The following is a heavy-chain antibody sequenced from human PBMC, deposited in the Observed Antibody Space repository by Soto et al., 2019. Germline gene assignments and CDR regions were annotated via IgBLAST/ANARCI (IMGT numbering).Heavy chain of an antibody. Sequence: GGSLRLSCAASGFSVNGNYIGWVRRAPGKGLECVSLIYNGGDTYYAASVKGRFTISSDNSKNTLYLDMRSLRVEDTAVYICVGGDYDFRSGFYPFDYWGLGTLVTVYS. D-gene: IGHD3-3*01. J-gene: IGHJ4*01. CDR2: IYNGGDT. V-gene: IGHV3-53*01. CDR1: GFSVNGNY. CDR3: VGGDYDFRSGFYPFDY.